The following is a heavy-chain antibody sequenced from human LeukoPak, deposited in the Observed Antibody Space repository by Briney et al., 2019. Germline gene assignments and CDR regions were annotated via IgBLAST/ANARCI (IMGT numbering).Heavy chain of an antibody. Sequence: SQTLSLTCTVSGGSISSGSYYWGWIRQPPGKGLEWIGSIYYSGSTYYNPSLKSRVTISVDTSKNQFSLKLSSVTAADTAVYYCARPTILWFGTNGWFDPWGQGTLVTVSS. CDR3: ARPTILWFGTNGWFDP. J-gene: IGHJ5*02. CDR1: GGSISSGSYY. CDR2: IYYSGST. D-gene: IGHD3-10*01. V-gene: IGHV4-39*01.